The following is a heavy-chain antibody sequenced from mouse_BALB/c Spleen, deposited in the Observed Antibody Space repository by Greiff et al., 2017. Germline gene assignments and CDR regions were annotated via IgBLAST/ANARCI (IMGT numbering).Heavy chain of an antibody. CDR1: GFTFSDYY. V-gene: IGHV5-4*02. CDR2: ISDGGSYT. CDR3: ARVAVGATDYAMDY. Sequence: EVKLVESGGGLVKPGGSLKLSCAASGFTFSDYYMYWVRQTPEKRLEWVATISDGGSYTYYPDSVKGRFTISRDNAKNNLYLQMSSLTSEDTAMYYCARVAVGATDYAMDYWGQGTSVTVSS. D-gene: IGHD1-1*01. J-gene: IGHJ4*01.